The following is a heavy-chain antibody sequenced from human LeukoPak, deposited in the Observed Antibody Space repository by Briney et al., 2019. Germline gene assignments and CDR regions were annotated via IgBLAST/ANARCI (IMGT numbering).Heavy chain of an antibody. Sequence: GGSLRLSCAASGFTFSSYWMTWVRQAPGKGLEWVANINQDGSVKYYVDSVKGRFTISRDNAKNSLYVQVNSLRAEDTAVYFCARIGYSTSSLDYWGQGILVTVSS. CDR2: INQDGSVK. V-gene: IGHV3-7*01. CDR1: GFTFSSYW. D-gene: IGHD6-6*01. J-gene: IGHJ4*02. CDR3: ARIGYSTSSLDY.